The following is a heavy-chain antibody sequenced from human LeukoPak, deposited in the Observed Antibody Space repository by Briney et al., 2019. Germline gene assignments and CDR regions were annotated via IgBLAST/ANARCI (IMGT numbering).Heavy chain of an antibody. V-gene: IGHV3-30*03. J-gene: IGHJ2*01. Sequence: PGGPLRLSCAASGFTFSSYGMHWVRQAPGKGLEWVAVISYDGSNKYYADSVKGRFTISRDNSKNTLYLQMNSLRAEDTAVYYCARGGFRNTAMAQRRYFDLWGRGTLVTVSS. CDR3: ARGGFRNTAMAQRRYFDL. CDR1: GFTFSSYG. CDR2: ISYDGSNK. D-gene: IGHD5-18*01.